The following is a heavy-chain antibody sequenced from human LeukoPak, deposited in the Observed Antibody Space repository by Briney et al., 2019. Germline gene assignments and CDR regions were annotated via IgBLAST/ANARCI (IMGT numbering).Heavy chain of an antibody. J-gene: IGHJ6*02. CDR2: ISAYNGNT. Sequence: GASVKGSCKASGYTFTSYGISWVRQAPGQGLEWMGWISAYNGNTNYAQKLQGRVTMTTDTSTSTAYMELRSLRSDDTAVYYCARDGAYCSGGSCYPEPYYGMDVWGQGTTVTVSS. V-gene: IGHV1-18*01. CDR1: GYTFTSYG. CDR3: ARDGAYCSGGSCYPEPYYGMDV. D-gene: IGHD2-15*01.